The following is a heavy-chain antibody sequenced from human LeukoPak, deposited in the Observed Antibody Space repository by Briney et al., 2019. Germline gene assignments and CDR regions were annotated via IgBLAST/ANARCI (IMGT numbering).Heavy chain of an antibody. D-gene: IGHD3-22*01. J-gene: IGHJ5*02. CDR3: ARGTRDYYDSSGLTLLNWFDP. Sequence: PSQTLSLTCTVSGGSISSGGYYWSWIRQHPGKGLEWIGYIYYSGSTYYNPSLKSRVTISGDTSKTQFPLKLSSVTAADTAVYYCARGTRDYYDSSGLTLLNWFDPWGQGTLVTVSS. CDR2: IYYSGST. V-gene: IGHV4-31*03. CDR1: GGSISSGGYY.